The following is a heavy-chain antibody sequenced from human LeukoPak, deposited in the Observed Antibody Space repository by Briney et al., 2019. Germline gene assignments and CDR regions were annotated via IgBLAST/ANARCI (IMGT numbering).Heavy chain of an antibody. CDR2: INPNSGGT. V-gene: IGHV1-2*02. CDR3: ARESAGRRSFDI. J-gene: IGHJ3*02. D-gene: IGHD3-10*01. Sequence: ASVKVSCKPSGYTFTDYYMHWVRQAPGQGLEWMGWINPNSGGTIYAQNFQGRVTMTRDTSISTAYIELSSDDTAVYYCARESAGRRSFDIWGQGTMVTVSS. CDR1: GYTFTDYY.